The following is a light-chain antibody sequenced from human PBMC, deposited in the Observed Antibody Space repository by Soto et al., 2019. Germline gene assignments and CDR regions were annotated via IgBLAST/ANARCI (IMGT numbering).Light chain of an antibody. Sequence: KPPPATLSVSPRERTTLSCRARQSVSSSYLAWYQQKPGQAPRLLIYGASSRATGIPDRFSGSGSGTDFTLTISRLEPEDFAVYYCQQYGSSSMYTFGQGTKVDIK. CDR1: QSVSSSY. CDR2: GAS. CDR3: QQYGSSSMYT. V-gene: IGKV3-20*01. J-gene: IGKJ2*01.